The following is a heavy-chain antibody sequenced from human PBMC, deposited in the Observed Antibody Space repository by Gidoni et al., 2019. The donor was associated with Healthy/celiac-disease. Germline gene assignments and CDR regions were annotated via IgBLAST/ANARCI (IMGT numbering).Heavy chain of an antibody. J-gene: IGHJ3*02. CDR2: ISSSSSTI. D-gene: IGHD4-17*01. CDR1: GFTFSSYS. V-gene: IGHV3-48*02. Sequence: EVQLVESGGGLVQPGGSLRLSCAASGFTFSSYSMNWVRQAPGKGLEWVSYISSSSSTIYYADSVKGRFTISRDNAKNSLYLQMNSLRDEDTAVYYCARDLATVTETHAFDIWGQGTMVTVSS. CDR3: ARDLATVTETHAFDI.